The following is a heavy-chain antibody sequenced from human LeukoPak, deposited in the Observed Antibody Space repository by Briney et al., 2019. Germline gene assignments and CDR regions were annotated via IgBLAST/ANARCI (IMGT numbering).Heavy chain of an antibody. V-gene: IGHV3-30*18. CDR2: ISYDGSNK. J-gene: IGHJ4*02. D-gene: IGHD3-22*01. CDR1: GFTFSSYA. Sequence: PGGSLRLSCAASGFTFSSYAMHWVRQAPGKGLEWVAVISYDGSNKYYGDSVKGRFTISRDNSKNTLYLQMNSLRAEDTAVYYCAKGTYYYDSSNYYYFDYWGQGTLVTVSS. CDR3: AKGTYYYDSSNYYYFDY.